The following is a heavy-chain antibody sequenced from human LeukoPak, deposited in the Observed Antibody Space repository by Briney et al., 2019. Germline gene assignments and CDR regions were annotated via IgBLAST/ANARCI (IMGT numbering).Heavy chain of an antibody. CDR3: ARHEGCVVVLSCFDY. V-gene: IGHV5-51*01. CDR2: IYPGDSDT. CDR1: GYSFTSYC. Sequence: GESLKISCKGSGYSFTSYCIGWVRQMPGKGLEWMGIIYPGDSDTRYSPSFQGQVTISADKSISTAYLQWSSLKASDTAMYYCARHEGCVVVLSCFDYWGQGTLVTVSS. D-gene: IGHD2-2*01. J-gene: IGHJ4*02.